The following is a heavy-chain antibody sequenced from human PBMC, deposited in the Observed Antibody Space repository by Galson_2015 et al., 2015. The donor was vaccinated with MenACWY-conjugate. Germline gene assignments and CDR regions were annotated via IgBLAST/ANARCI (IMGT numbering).Heavy chain of an antibody. J-gene: IGHJ4*02. CDR2: IYYTGNT. V-gene: IGHV4-39*02. CDR1: GGSVSSSSNW. Sequence: ETLSLTCTVSGGSVSSSSNWWGWIRQPPGKGLEWIGSIYYTGNTNYNPSLKSRVSMSVDTSENHFSLKLRSVTAADAAVYFCVRHGSGWYWMDYWGQGTLVTVSS. D-gene: IGHD6-19*01. CDR3: VRHGSGWYWMDY.